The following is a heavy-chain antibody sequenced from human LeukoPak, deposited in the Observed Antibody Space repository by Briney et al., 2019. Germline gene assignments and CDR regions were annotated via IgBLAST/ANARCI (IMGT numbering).Heavy chain of an antibody. CDR3: ARDLPYYDILTGYYSSSLWDY. J-gene: IGHJ4*02. D-gene: IGHD3-9*01. CDR2: ISYDGSNK. Sequence: GGSLRLSCVVSGFTVTGYSMHWVRQAPGKGLEWVAVISYDGSNKYYADSVKGRFTISRDNSKNTLYLQMNSLRAEDTAVYYCARDLPYYDILTGYYSSSLWDYWGQGTLVTVSS. CDR1: GFTVTGYS. V-gene: IGHV3-30*04.